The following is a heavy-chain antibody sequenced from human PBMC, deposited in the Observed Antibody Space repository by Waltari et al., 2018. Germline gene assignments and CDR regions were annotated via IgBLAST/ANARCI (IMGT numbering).Heavy chain of an antibody. CDR2: ISSSSRYI. V-gene: IGHV3-21*01. CDR1: GFTFSSYA. D-gene: IGHD1-26*01. J-gene: IGHJ4*02. CDR3: ATEPAGVGARFES. Sequence: EVQLVESGGGLVKPGGSLRLSCAASGFTFSSYAMTWVRQAPGKGLELVSSISSSSRYIDYAGSVMGRFTISRDNAKNSLDLQMNSLRAEDTAVYYCATEPAGVGARFESWGQGTLVAVSS.